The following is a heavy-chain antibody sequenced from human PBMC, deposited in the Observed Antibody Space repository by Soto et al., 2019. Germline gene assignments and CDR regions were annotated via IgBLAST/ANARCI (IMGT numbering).Heavy chain of an antibody. D-gene: IGHD3-22*01. J-gene: IGHJ4*02. CDR2: ITGSGSGYNT. CDR1: GLTFISYA. V-gene: IGHV3-23*01. Sequence: GGSLRLSCAASGLTFISYAISWVRLAPGKGLEWVSTITGSGSGYNTFYTDSVKGRFSISRDNSKNTLYLQMNSLRAEDTAVYYCAKDRGPLNYYDSSGYYLSTYCFDYWGQGTLVTVSS. CDR3: AKDRGPLNYYDSSGYYLSTYCFDY.